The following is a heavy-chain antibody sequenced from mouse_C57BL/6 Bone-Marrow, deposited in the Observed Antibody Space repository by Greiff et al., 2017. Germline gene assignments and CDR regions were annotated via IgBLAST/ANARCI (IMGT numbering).Heavy chain of an antibody. D-gene: IGHD2-5*01. J-gene: IGHJ4*01. CDR2: IHPNSGST. CDR3: ARPYYSNYVNAMDY. CDR1: GYTFTSYW. Sequence: QVQLQQPGAELVKPGASVKLSCKASGYTFTSYWMHWVKQRPGQGLEWIGMIHPNSGSTNYNEKFKSKDTLTVDKSSSTAYMQLSSLTSEDSAVYYGARPYYSNYVNAMDYWGQGTSVTVSS. V-gene: IGHV1-64*01.